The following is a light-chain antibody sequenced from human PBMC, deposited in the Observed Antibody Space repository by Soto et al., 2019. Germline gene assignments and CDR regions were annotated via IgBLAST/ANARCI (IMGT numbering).Light chain of an antibody. CDR3: QQYNNWPPLYT. J-gene: IGKJ2*01. CDR1: QSISSS. Sequence: EIVMTQSPATLSMSPGERATLSCRASQSISSSLAWYQQKPGQAPRLLIYGASTRATGIPARFSGSGSGTDFTLTISSLQSEDFAIYYCQQYNNWPPLYTFGQGTKLENK. CDR2: GAS. V-gene: IGKV3-15*01.